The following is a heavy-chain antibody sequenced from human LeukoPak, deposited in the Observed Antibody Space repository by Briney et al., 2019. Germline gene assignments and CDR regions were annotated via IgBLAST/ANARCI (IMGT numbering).Heavy chain of an antibody. Sequence: GGSLRLSCAASGFTFSSYAMSWVRQAPGEGLEWVAAISGSGGSTYYAGSGKGRFTISRDNSKNTLYLPMNSLRAEDTAVYYCAKVQASFLVVVVAAYFDYWGQGNLVTVSS. J-gene: IGHJ4*02. D-gene: IGHD2-15*01. CDR2: ISGSGGST. V-gene: IGHV3-23*01. CDR1: GFTFSSYA. CDR3: AKVQASFLVVVVAAYFDY.